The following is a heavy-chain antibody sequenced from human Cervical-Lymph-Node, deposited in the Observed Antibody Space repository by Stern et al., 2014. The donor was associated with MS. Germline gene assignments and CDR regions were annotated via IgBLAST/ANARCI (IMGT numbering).Heavy chain of an antibody. CDR3: AHSRVKYCRGGTCYSSLFDY. D-gene: IGHD2-15*01. CDR1: GFSVATAGVG. Sequence: ESGPTLVKPTQTVTLTCTLSGFSVATAGVGVGWIRQPPGKALEWLAPIYWDDDKLYSPSLKNRLTIIKDTSKNQVVLTMTNVDPVDTATYYCAHSRVKYCRGGTCYSSLFDYWGQGTLVTVSS. V-gene: IGHV2-5*02. CDR2: IYWDDDK. J-gene: IGHJ4*02.